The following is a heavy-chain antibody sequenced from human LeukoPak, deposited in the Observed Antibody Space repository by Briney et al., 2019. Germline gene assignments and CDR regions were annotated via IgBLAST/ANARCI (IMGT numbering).Heavy chain of an antibody. CDR2: INSDGTNT. CDR3: ARGKAGVDTNWYFNL. Sequence: QPGGSLRLSCAASGFAFSKYWMHWVRQAPGKGLLWVSHINSDGTNTKYADSVKGRFTISRDHAKNTLYLQMNSLRAEDTAVYYCARGKAGVDTNWYFNLWGRGTLVTVSS. V-gene: IGHV3-74*03. CDR1: GFAFSKYW. J-gene: IGHJ2*01. D-gene: IGHD3-10*01.